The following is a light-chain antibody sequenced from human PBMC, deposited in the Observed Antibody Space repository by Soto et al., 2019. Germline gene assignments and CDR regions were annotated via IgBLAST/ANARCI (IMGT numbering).Light chain of an antibody. CDR3: QQYNDWPPLT. Sequence: EIVMTQSPASLSVSPGERATLSCRASQNVGSHLAWYQQKPGQPPRLLIYGTSSRANGVPARFSGSGSGTEFTLTITSLQSEAFAVYYCQQYNDWPPLTFGGGTKVEIK. CDR2: GTS. V-gene: IGKV3-15*01. J-gene: IGKJ4*01. CDR1: QNVGSH.